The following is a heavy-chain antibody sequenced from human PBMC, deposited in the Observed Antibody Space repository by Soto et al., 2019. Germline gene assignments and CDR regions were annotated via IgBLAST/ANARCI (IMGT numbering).Heavy chain of an antibody. CDR1: GGSISSYY. J-gene: IGHJ4*02. CDR2: VYYSGNT. V-gene: IGHV4-59*01. CDR3: ARDGGGYYSADY. D-gene: IGHD1-26*01. Sequence: QVQLQESGPGLVKPSETLSLTCTVSGGSISSYYWSWIRQPPGKGLEWIGYVYYSGNTYYNPSLKSRVSTSLYTAKCQFSLQLSSVTAAATAVYSCARDGGGYYSADYWGPGTLVTVSS.